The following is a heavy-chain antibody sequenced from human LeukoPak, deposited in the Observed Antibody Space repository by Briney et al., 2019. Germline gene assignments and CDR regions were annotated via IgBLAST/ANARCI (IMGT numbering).Heavy chain of an antibody. CDR1: GFTVSNNH. CDR2: IYNADNT. J-gene: IGHJ4*02. V-gene: IGHV3-53*01. Sequence: QTGGSLRLSYAASGFTVSNNHMSWVRQAPGKGLEWVSVIYNADNTQYADSVEGRFTISRDNSKNTLYLQMNNLRAEDTAVYYCARDGSRTTLATFDYWGQGTLVTVSS. CDR3: ARDGSRTTLATFDY. D-gene: IGHD4-23*01.